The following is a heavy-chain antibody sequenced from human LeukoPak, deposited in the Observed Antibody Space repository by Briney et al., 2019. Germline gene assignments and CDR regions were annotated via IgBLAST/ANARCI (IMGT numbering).Heavy chain of an antibody. D-gene: IGHD4-23*01. CDR3: ARDDYGGNGFDY. J-gene: IGHJ4*02. CDR1: GYTFTGYY. V-gene: IGHV1-2*02. CDR2: INPNSGGT. Sequence: ASVKVSCKASGYTFTGYYMHWVRQAPGQGLEWMGWINPNSGGTNYAQKFQGRVTMTRDTSISTAYMELSRLRSEDTAVYYCARDDYGGNGFDYWGQGTLVTVSS.